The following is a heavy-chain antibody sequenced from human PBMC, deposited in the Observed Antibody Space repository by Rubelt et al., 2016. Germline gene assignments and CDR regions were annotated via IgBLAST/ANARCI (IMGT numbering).Heavy chain of an antibody. D-gene: IGHD6-19*01. V-gene: IGHV3-30*02. CDR1: GFTFSSYG. CDR3: AREVTAVAASEFDY. CDR2: IRYDGSNN. J-gene: IGHJ4*02. Sequence: QVQLVESGGGVVQPGGSLRHSCAASGFTFSSYGMHWVRQAPGTGLEWVTFIRYDGSNNDYADSVQGRFTSSREKSKNTRYLQMNSLGAEDTAVYYCAREVTAVAASEFDYWGQGTLVTVSA.